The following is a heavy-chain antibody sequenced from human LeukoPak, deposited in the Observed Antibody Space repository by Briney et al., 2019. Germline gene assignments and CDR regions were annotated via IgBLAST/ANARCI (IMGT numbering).Heavy chain of an antibody. J-gene: IGHJ4*02. V-gene: IGHV1-2*02. CDR3: ARGRVSPGY. CDR1: GYTFTAYY. CDR2: INPNSGGT. Sequence: GASVKVSCKASGYTFTAYYMHWVRQAPGQGLEWMGWINPNSGGTNYAQKFQGRVTMTRGTSINTACMELSRLRSDDTAVYYCARGRVSPGYWGQGTLVTVSS.